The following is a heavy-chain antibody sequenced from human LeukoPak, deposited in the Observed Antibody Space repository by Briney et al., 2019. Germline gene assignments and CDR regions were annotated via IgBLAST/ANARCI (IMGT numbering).Heavy chain of an antibody. V-gene: IGHV4-59*08. CDR2: IYYSGST. Sequence: KASETLSLTCTVSGGSISSYYWSWIRQPPGKGLEWIGYIYYSGSTNYNPSLKGRVTISVDTSKNQFSLKLSSVTAADTAVYYCARQLFGFDPWGQGTLVTVSS. D-gene: IGHD3-10*02. J-gene: IGHJ5*02. CDR3: ARQLFGFDP. CDR1: GGSISSYY.